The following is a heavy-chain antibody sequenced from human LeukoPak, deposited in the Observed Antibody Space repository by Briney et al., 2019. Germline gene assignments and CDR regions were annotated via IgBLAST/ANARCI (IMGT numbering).Heavy chain of an antibody. V-gene: IGHV1-46*01. D-gene: IGHD4-23*01. Sequence: GASVTVSCKASGYTFTRYFIHWVRQAPGQGLEWMGIINPSSSGTTFAQKFQGRVTMTRDTSTSTVYMELSSLRSDDTAVYYCVRDFYGGNSNGPDHWGQGTLVTVSS. J-gene: IGHJ4*02. CDR3: VRDFYGGNSNGPDH. CDR2: INPSSSGT. CDR1: GYTFTRYF.